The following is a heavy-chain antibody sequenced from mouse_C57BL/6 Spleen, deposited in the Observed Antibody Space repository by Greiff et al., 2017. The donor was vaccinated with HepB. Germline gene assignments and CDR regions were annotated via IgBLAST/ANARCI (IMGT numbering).Heavy chain of an antibody. CDR1: GYTFTSYW. CDR2: IDPNSGGT. D-gene: IGHD1-1*01. V-gene: IGHV1-72*01. Sequence: QVQLQQPGAELVKPGASVKLSCKASGYTFTSYWMHWVKQRPGRGLEWIGRIDPNSGGTKYNEKFKSKATLTVDKPSSTAYMQLSSLTSEDSAVYYCEIYGSSLYYYAMDYWGQGTSVTVSS. CDR3: EIYGSSLYYYAMDY. J-gene: IGHJ4*01.